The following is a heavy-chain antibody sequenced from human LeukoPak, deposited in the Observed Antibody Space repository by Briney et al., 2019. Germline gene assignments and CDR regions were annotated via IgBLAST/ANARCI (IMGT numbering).Heavy chain of an antibody. Sequence: GESLKVSCKASGYTFTSFFIGWVRQMPGQGLEWMGIIYTGDSDTRYSPSFQGQVTISVDKSISTAYLQWRSLKASDTAIYYCARPITGAGTDLGYWGQGTLVTVSS. J-gene: IGHJ4*02. CDR2: IYTGDSDT. CDR3: ARPITGAGTDLGY. CDR1: GYTFTSFF. D-gene: IGHD6-13*01. V-gene: IGHV5-51*01.